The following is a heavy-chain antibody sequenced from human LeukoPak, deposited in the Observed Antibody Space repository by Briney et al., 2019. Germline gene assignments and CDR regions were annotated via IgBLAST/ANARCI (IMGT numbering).Heavy chain of an antibody. D-gene: IGHD3-22*01. CDR1: SGSISSSNYY. CDR2: IYYSGSP. Sequence: SETLSLTCTVSSGSISSSNYYWGWIRQPPGKGLEWIASIYYSGSPYCNPSLKSRVTMSVDTSKNQFSLKLSSVTAADTAVYYCARLLYDRSGYYYFDYWGQGTLVTVSS. CDR3: ARLLYDRSGYYYFDY. V-gene: IGHV4-39*01. J-gene: IGHJ4*02.